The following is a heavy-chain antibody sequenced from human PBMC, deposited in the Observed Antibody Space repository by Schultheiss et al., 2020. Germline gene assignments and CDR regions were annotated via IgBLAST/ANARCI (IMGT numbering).Heavy chain of an antibody. Sequence: SETLSLTCTVSGGSISSSSYYWGWIRQPPGKGLEWIGSIYYSGSTYYNPSLKSRVTISVDTSKNQFSLKLSSVTAADTAVYYCASGGYYDFWSGYYTPYYYYGMDVWGQGTTVTVS. V-gene: IGHV4-39*01. J-gene: IGHJ6*02. D-gene: IGHD3-3*01. CDR2: IYYSGST. CDR1: GGSISSSSYY. CDR3: ASGGYYDFWSGYYTPYYYYGMDV.